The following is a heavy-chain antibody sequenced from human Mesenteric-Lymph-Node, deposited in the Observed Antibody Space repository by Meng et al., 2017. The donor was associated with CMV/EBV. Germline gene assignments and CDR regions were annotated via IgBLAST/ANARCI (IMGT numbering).Heavy chain of an antibody. V-gene: IGHV3-23*03. CDR1: GFPFSSYG. D-gene: IGHD6-13*01. Sequence: GFPFSSYGMSWVRQAPGKGLEWVSLIYYDDSSAFYADSVKGRFTTSRDNSKNTVDLQMNSLRAEDTAVYYCARAGYPRSWYGEGFDFWGRGTLVTVSS. J-gene: IGHJ4*02. CDR3: ARAGYPRSWYGEGFDF. CDR2: IYYDDSSA.